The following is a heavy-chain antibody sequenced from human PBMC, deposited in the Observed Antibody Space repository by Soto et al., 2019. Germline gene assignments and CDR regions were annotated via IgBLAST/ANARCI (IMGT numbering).Heavy chain of an antibody. D-gene: IGHD4-4*01. Sequence: GGSLRLSCAASGFTVSSNYMSWVRQAPGKGLEWVSVIYSGGSTYYTDSVKGRLTISRDNSKNTLYLQMNSLRAEDTAVYYCARNSKPRYYYYYMDVWGKGTTVTVSS. J-gene: IGHJ6*03. CDR1: GFTVSSNY. V-gene: IGHV3-66*01. CDR2: IYSGGST. CDR3: ARNSKPRYYYYYMDV.